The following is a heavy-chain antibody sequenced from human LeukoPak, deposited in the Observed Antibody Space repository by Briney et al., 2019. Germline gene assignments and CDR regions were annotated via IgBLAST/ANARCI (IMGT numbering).Heavy chain of an antibody. CDR3: ARGYSSSWYGWFDP. V-gene: IGHV1-46*01. D-gene: IGHD6-13*01. CDR2: INPSGGST. Sequence: ASVKVSCKASGYSFTSYHMHWVRQAPGQGLEWMGIINPSGGSTNYAQKFQGRVTMTRDMSTSTAYMELSSLRSEDTAVYYCARGYSSSWYGWFDPWGQGTLVTVSS. CDR1: GYSFTSYH. J-gene: IGHJ5*02.